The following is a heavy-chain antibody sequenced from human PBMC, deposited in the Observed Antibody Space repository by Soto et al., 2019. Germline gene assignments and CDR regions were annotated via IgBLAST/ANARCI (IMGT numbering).Heavy chain of an antibody. J-gene: IGHJ3*02. CDR1: GFTFNSYS. Sequence: GGSLRLSCAASGFTFNSYSMSWGRQALGKGQKWISYISSSSSTIYYADSVKGRFTISRDNAKNSLYLQMNSLRDEDTAVYYCARDWEDLGAFDIWRQGTMVTVSS. D-gene: IGHD1-26*01. CDR3: ARDWEDLGAFDI. V-gene: IGHV3-48*02. CDR2: ISSSSSTI.